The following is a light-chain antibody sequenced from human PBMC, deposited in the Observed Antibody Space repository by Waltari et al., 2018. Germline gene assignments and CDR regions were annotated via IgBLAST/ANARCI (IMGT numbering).Light chain of an antibody. CDR2: AAS. J-gene: IGKJ2*03. V-gene: IGKV1-27*01. Sequence: DIQMTQSPPSLSASVGARVTITCRASHGIGSSLAWYQQKPGKVPELLMYAASSLHSGVPSRFSGTGSGTDFTLTISGLQPEDVGSYYCQKYDSAPYSFGQGTKLEI. CDR1: HGIGSS. CDR3: QKYDSAPYS.